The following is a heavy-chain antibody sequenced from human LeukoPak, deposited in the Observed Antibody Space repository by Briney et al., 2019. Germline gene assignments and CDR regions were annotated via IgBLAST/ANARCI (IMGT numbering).Heavy chain of an antibody. D-gene: IGHD3-10*01. V-gene: IGHV3-30-3*01. J-gene: IGHJ3*02. CDR2: ISYDGSNN. CDR1: GFTFSSYA. CDR3: ARVRELLWFGELRDAFDI. Sequence: PWRSLRLSCAASGFTFSSYAMHWVRQAPGKGLEWVAVISYDGSNNYYADSVKGRFTISRDNSKNTLYLQMNSLRAEDTAVYYCARVRELLWFGELRDAFDIWGQGTMVTVSS.